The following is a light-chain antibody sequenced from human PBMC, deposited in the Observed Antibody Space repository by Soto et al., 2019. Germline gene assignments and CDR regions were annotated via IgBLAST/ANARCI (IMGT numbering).Light chain of an antibody. Sequence: DIQMTQSPSTLSASVGDRVTITFRASQSISSWLAWYQQKPGKAPKLLIYKASSLESGVPSRFSGSGSGTDLNLNISSLQPADFATYYRQQYNSYTTWTFGQGTKVEIK. V-gene: IGKV1-5*03. J-gene: IGKJ1*01. CDR1: QSISSW. CDR2: KAS. CDR3: QQYNSYTTWT.